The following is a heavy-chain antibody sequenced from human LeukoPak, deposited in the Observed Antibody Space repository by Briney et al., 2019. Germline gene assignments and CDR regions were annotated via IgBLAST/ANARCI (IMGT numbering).Heavy chain of an antibody. J-gene: IGHJ4*02. D-gene: IGHD1-26*01. CDR1: GYTFTGYY. Sequence: ASVTVSCKASGYTFTGYYMHWVRQAPGQGREWMGWINPNSGGTNYAQKFQGRVTITRDTSISTAYMELSRLRSDDTAVYYCARGVGARDFDYGGQGTLVTVSS. CDR2: INPNSGGT. V-gene: IGHV1-2*02. CDR3: ARGVGARDFDY.